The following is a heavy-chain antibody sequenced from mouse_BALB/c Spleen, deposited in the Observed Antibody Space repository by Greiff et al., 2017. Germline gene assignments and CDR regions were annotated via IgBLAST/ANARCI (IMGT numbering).Heavy chain of an antibody. V-gene: IGHV14-4*02. J-gene: IGHJ2*01. CDR3: NYYGSTSGYFDY. D-gene: IGHD1-1*01. CDR1: GFNIKDYY. CDR2: IDPENGDT. Sequence: EVQLQQSGAELVRSGASVKLSCTASGFNIKDYYMHWVKQRPEQGLEWIGWIDPENGDTEYAPKFQGKATMTADTSSNTAYLQLSSLTSEDTAVYYCNYYGSTSGYFDYWGQGTTLTVSS.